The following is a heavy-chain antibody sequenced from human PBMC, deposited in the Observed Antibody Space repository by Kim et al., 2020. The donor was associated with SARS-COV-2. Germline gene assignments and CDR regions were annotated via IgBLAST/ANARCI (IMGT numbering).Heavy chain of an antibody. D-gene: IGHD3-10*01. J-gene: IGHJ6*02. CDR3: AREVPYYGSGSYGGMDV. CDR1: GFTFSSYA. Sequence: GGSLRLSCAASGFTFSSYAMHWVRQAPGKGLEWVAVISYDGSNKYYADSVKGRFTISRDNSKNTLYLQMNSLRAEDTAVYYCAREVPYYGSGSYGGMDVWGQGTTVTVSS. V-gene: IGHV3-30*04. CDR2: ISYDGSNK.